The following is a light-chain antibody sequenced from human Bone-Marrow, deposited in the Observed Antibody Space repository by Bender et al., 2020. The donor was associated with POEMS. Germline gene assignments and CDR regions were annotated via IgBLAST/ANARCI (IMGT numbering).Light chain of an antibody. CDR1: NSNIGAPFD. CDR3: QSYDRSLSGWV. V-gene: IGLV1-40*01. CDR2: GNS. J-gene: IGLJ3*02. Sequence: ISCTGNNSNIGAPFDVPWYQEVSGTTPKLLIYGNSNRPSGVPDRFSASKSGTSASLAITRLQVEDEADYYCQSYDRSLSGWVFGGGTKVTVL.